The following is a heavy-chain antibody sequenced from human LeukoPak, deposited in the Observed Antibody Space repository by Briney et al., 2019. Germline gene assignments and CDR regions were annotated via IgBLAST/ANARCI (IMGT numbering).Heavy chain of an antibody. J-gene: IGHJ6*03. Sequence: GASVKVSCKASGYTFTSYYMHWVRQAPGQGLEWMGIINPSGGSTSYAQKFQGRVTMTRDTSTSTVYMELSSLRSEDTAVYYCARDPGIAAVSRGYYYYYYYMDVWGKGTTVTISS. CDR2: INPSGGST. CDR1: GYTFTSYY. D-gene: IGHD6-13*01. V-gene: IGHV1-46*01. CDR3: ARDPGIAAVSRGYYYYYYYMDV.